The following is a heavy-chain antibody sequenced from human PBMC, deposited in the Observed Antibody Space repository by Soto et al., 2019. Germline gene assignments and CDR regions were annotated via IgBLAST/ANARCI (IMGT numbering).Heavy chain of an antibody. V-gene: IGHV3-23*01. J-gene: IGHJ4*02. CDR3: ARSGGAYDTSGYFRYYFDY. CDR1: GFNFINYA. D-gene: IGHD3-22*01. CDR2: IRGDGGIT. Sequence: GGSLRLSCAASGFNFINYAMNWVRQAPGKGLDRVSAIRGDGGITYYADSVKGRFTISRDNSKNTLYLQMDSLRAGDTAVYYFARSGGAYDTSGYFRYYFDYWGQGTLVTVSS.